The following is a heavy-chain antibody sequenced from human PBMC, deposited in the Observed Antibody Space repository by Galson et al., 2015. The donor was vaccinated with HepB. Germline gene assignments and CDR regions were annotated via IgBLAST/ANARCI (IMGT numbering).Heavy chain of an antibody. CDR1: GYTFTDYH. J-gene: IGHJ6*02. D-gene: IGHD5-12*01. CDR2: MNPNSGGT. CDR3: ASDLSGDTVPTGGRGHHGMDV. V-gene: IGHV1-2*04. Sequence: SVKVSCKASGYTFTDYHMHWVRQAPGQGLEWMGWMNPNSGGTNYAPKFQDWVTMTRDTSISTAYMELSRLRSDDTAVYYCASDLSGDTVPTGGRGHHGMDVWGQGTTVTVS.